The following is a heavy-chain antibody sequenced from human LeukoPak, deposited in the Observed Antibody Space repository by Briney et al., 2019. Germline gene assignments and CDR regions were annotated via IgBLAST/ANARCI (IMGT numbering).Heavy chain of an antibody. CDR1: GGSISSGSYY. V-gene: IGHV4-61*02. D-gene: IGHD3-10*01. CDR2: IYTSGST. J-gene: IGHJ4*02. Sequence: PSQTLSLTCTVSGGSISSGSYYWSWIRQPAGKGLEWIGRIYTSGSTNYNPSLKSRVTISVDTSKNQFSLKLSSVTAADTAVYYCAREFGELGPSGWTYYFDYWGQGTLVTVSS. CDR3: AREFGELGPSGWTYYFDY.